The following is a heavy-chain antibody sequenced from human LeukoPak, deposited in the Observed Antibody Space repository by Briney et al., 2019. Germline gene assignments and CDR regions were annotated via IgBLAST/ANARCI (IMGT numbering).Heavy chain of an antibody. J-gene: IGHJ6*02. CDR1: GFTVSSYG. Sequence: RSGGSLRLSCAASGFTVSSYGMTWVRLAPGKGLEWVSSISSSSSSYIYYADSVKGRFTISRDNAKNSLYLQMNSLRAEDTAVYYCARDWGYYYYYGMDVWGQGTTVTVSS. CDR3: ARDWGYYYYYGMDV. V-gene: IGHV3-21*01. D-gene: IGHD3-16*01. CDR2: ISSSSSSYI.